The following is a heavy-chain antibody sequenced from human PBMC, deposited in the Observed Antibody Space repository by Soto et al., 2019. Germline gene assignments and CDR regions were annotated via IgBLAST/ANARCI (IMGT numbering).Heavy chain of an antibody. V-gene: IGHV3-48*01. CDR3: ARDEYSSGWNYPNWFDP. CDR2: ISSSSSTI. CDR1: GFTFSSYS. J-gene: IGHJ5*02. D-gene: IGHD6-19*01. Sequence: GGSLRLSCAASGFTFSSYSMNWVRQAPGKGLEWVSYISSSSSTIYYADSVKGRFTISRDNAKNSLYLQMNSLRAEDTAVYYCARDEYSSGWNYPNWFDPWGQGTLVTVSS.